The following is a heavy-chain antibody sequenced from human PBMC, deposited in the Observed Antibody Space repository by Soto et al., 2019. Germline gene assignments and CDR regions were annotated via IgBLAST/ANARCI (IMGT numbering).Heavy chain of an antibody. CDR2: LGGSNSET. D-gene: IGHD1-26*01. Sequence: EEQLLQSGGGLAQPGGSLRISCAASGFSFSDYAMSWVRQAPGKGLEWVSGLGGSNSETQYAASVEGRFTVSRDNSKSRLFLQMNSLRVEDTAVYYCAKDKVDHNSVWDPFDIWGQGTLVTVSS. CDR3: AKDKVDHNSVWDPFDI. J-gene: IGHJ3*02. CDR1: GFSFSDYA. V-gene: IGHV3-23*01.